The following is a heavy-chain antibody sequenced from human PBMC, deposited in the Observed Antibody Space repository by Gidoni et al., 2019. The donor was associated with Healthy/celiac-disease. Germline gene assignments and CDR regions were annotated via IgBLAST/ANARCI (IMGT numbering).Heavy chain of an antibody. D-gene: IGHD4-17*01. Sequence: EVQLVESGGGLVQPGGSLRLSCAASGFTFSSYSMNWVRQAPGKGLEWVSYISSSSSTIYYADSVKGRFTISRDNAKNSLYLQMNSLRDEDTAVYYCARDQRYGDYREYYYYYYGMDVWGQGTTVTVSS. CDR3: ARDQRYGDYREYYYYYYGMDV. CDR2: ISSSSSTI. J-gene: IGHJ6*02. V-gene: IGHV3-48*02. CDR1: GFTFSSYS.